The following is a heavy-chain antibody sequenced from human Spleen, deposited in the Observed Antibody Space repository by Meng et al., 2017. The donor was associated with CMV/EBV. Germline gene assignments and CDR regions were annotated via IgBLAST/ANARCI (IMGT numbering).Heavy chain of an antibody. CDR2: IYTSGST. CDR1: GGSISSYY. CDR3: ARVYDSSGYYPNWFDP. V-gene: IGHV4-4*07. Sequence: QGPLEESGPGLGKPSETLSLTCTVSGGSISSYYWSWIRQPAGKGLEWIGRIYTSGSTNYNPSPKSRVTMSVDTSKNQFSLKLSSVTAADTAVYYCARVYDSSGYYPNWFDPWGQGTLVTVSS. D-gene: IGHD3-22*01. J-gene: IGHJ5*02.